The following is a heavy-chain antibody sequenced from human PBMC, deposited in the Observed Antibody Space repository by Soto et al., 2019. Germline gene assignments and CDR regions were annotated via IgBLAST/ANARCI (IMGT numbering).Heavy chain of an antibody. J-gene: IGHJ4*02. CDR1: GGSISSGDYY. CDR2: IYYSGST. V-gene: IGHV4-30-4*01. D-gene: IGHD4-17*01. Sequence: QVQLQESGPGLVKPSQTLSLTCTVSGGSISSGDYYWSWIRQPPGKGLEWIGYIYYSGSTYYNPSLRSRLTISLDTSNNQCSLKLSSVTAADTAIYYCARTTMTTQRNFAYWGQGTLVTVSS. CDR3: ARTTMTTQRNFAY.